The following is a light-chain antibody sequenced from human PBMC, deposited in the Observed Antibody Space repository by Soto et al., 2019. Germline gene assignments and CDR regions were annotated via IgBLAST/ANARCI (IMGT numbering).Light chain of an antibody. V-gene: IGKV3-15*01. Sequence: EIVMTQSPSTLSVSPGEGATLSCRASQSVSSYLAWYQQKPGQAPRLLIYGASTRATGIPARFSGRGSGTEFTLTISSLQSEDSVVYYCQQYNNWPQTFGQGTKVDI. CDR2: GAS. J-gene: IGKJ1*01. CDR1: QSVSSY. CDR3: QQYNNWPQT.